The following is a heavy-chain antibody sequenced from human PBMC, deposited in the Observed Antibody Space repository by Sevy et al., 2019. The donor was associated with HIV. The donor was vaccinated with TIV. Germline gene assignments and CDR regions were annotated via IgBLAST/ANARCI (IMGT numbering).Heavy chain of an antibody. V-gene: IGHV4-30-2*01. CDR3: ARDGGTLTSPGSFDF. D-gene: IGHD4-17*01. J-gene: IGHJ3*01. CDR1: GDSISSGVFS. Sequence: SETLSLTCAVSGDSISSGVFSWIWIRQPPGKGLEWIGYVFHTGSTYYNPSLKSRATISVDTSKNQFSLKLSSMTAADTAVYYCARDGGTLTSPGSFDFWGQGKMVTVSS. CDR2: VFHTGST.